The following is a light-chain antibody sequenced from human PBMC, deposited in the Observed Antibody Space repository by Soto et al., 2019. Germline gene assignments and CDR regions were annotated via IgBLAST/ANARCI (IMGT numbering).Light chain of an antibody. CDR3: SSYTTAYTQV. J-gene: IGLJ3*02. CDR2: EVT. V-gene: IGLV2-14*01. Sequence: QSALSQPASVSGSPGQSITISCTGTSNDVGYYNYVSWYQQHPGQAPKLMISEVTTRPSGVSDRFSGSKSGKTASLTISRLQAEDEAHYYCSSYTTAYTQVFGGGTKLTVL. CDR1: SNDVGYYNY.